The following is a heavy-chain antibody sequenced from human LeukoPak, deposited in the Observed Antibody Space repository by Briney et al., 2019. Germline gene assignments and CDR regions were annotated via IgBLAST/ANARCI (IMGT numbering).Heavy chain of an antibody. CDR3: ARVSRLNGGDY. CDR2: IYHSGST. J-gene: IGHJ4*02. CDR1: GYSISSGYY. Sequence: SETLSLTCTVSGYSISSGYYWGWIRQPPGKGLEWIGSIYHSGSTNYNPSLKSRVTISVDTSKNQFSLKLSSVTAADTAVYYCARVSRLNGGDYWGQGTLVTVSS. D-gene: IGHD3-3*01. V-gene: IGHV4-38-2*02.